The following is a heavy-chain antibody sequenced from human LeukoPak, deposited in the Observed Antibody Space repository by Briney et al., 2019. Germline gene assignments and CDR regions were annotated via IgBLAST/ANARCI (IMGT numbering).Heavy chain of an antibody. J-gene: IGHJ4*02. D-gene: IGHD3-22*01. CDR2: IRYDGSNK. Sequence: GGSLRLSCAASGFIFSSYEMNWVRQAPGKGLEWVAFIRYDGSNKYYADSVKGRFTISRDNSKNTLYLQMNSLRAEDTAVYYCAKDRQYYYDSSGYGLYFDYWGQGTLVTVSS. V-gene: IGHV3-30*02. CDR1: GFIFSSYE. CDR3: AKDRQYYYDSSGYGLYFDY.